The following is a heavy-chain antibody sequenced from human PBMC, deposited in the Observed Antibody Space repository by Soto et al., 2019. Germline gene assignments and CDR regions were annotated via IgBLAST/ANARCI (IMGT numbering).Heavy chain of an antibody. CDR1: GFTFSSYG. CDR3: AKVALEWLPFYYYYYYMDV. Sequence: PGGSLRLSCAASGFTFSSYGMHWVRQDPGKGLEWVAVISYDGSNKYYADSVKGRFTISRDNSKNTLYLQMNSLRAEDTAVYYCAKVALEWLPFYYYYYYMDVWGKGTTVTVSS. D-gene: IGHD3-3*01. CDR2: ISYDGSNK. V-gene: IGHV3-30*18. J-gene: IGHJ6*03.